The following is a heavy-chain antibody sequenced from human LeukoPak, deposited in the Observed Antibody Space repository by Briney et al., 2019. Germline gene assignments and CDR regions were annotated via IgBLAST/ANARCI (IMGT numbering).Heavy chain of an antibody. J-gene: IGHJ5*02. D-gene: IGHD2-8*01. CDR3: AKGPLRRPFDP. Sequence: GGSLTLFCAASGFTYSSYAMRWVRQAPGKGLEWVSAISGGGGSTYYADSEKGRFTIPRDNSKNTLYLQRNSLRAEDTAVYYCAKGPLRRPFDPWGQGTLVTVSS. CDR1: GFTYSSYA. V-gene: IGHV3-23*01. CDR2: ISGGGGST.